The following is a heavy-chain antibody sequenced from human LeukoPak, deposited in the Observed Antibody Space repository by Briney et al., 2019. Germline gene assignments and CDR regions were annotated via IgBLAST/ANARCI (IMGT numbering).Heavy chain of an antibody. CDR1: GGSISRDY. Sequence: SETLSLTCTVSGGSISRDYWSWIRQPPGKGLEWIGYIFYSGSTNYNVSLKSRVTILVDTSKNQFSLKLSSVTAADTAVYYCARNCGGDCSGAFDYWGQGTLVTVSS. CDR3: ARNCGGDCSGAFDY. CDR2: IFYSGST. V-gene: IGHV4-59*01. D-gene: IGHD2-21*02. J-gene: IGHJ4*02.